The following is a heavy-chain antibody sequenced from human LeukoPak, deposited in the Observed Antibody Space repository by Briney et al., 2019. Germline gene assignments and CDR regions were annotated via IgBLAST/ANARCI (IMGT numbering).Heavy chain of an antibody. CDR3: AKDYLGYCSGGNCYPGY. CDR2: ISSSGGTT. Sequence: GGSLRLSCAASGLTFSSYGMSWVRQAPGKVLEWVSAISSSGGTTYYADSVKGRFTISRDNSKNTLYLQMNSLRAEDTAVYYCAKDYLGYCSGGNCYPGYWGQGTLVTVSS. D-gene: IGHD2-15*01. CDR1: GLTFSSYG. J-gene: IGHJ4*02. V-gene: IGHV3-23*01.